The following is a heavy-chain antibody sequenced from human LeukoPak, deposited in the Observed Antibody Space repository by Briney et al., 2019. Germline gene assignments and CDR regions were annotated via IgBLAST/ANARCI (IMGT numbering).Heavy chain of an antibody. CDR2: ISTYNGNS. CDR1: GYNFINYG. V-gene: IGHV1-18*01. CDR3: ARVARTAVGIRYYFDE. Sequence: ASVKVSCKAPGYNFINYGISWVRQAPGQGLDGMGWISTYNGNSIYAQKFQGRVTMTTDTSTSTGYMDLRSLTSDDTAVYYCARVARTAVGIRYYFDEWGQGTLVSVSS. D-gene: IGHD1-14*01. J-gene: IGHJ4*02.